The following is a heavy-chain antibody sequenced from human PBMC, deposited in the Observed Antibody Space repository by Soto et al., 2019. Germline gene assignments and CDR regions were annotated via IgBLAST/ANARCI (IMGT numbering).Heavy chain of an antibody. D-gene: IGHD5-18*01. CDR3: AHVSIQLLRATTFHY. V-gene: IGHV2-5*02. J-gene: IGHJ4*02. CDR2: ISWDDDK. CDR1: GFSLSTSGVG. Sequence: QITLKESGPTLVKPTQTLTLTCTFSGFSLSTSGVGVGWIRQPPGKALEWLALISWDDDKRYSPSLKSRLTITNDTSKNQAVLTRTNMDPVDTATYYRAHVSIQLLRATTFHYWGQGTLVTVSS.